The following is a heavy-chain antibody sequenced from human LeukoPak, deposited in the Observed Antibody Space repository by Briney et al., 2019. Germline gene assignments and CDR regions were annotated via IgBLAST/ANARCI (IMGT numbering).Heavy chain of an antibody. Sequence: PGGSLRLSFAASGFTFSNAWMSWVRQAPGKGLEWVGRIKSKSDGGTTDYAATVKGTFTISRDDSKNTLYLQMNSLKTEDTAVYYCTTDIGYDFWYYFDYWGQGTLVTVSS. CDR2: IKSKSDGGTT. V-gene: IGHV3-15*01. CDR3: TTDIGYDFWYYFDY. D-gene: IGHD3-3*01. CDR1: GFTFSNAW. J-gene: IGHJ4*02.